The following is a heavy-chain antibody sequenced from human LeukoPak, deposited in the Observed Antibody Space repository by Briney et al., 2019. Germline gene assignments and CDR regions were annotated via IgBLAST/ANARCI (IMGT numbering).Heavy chain of an antibody. CDR1: GFTFSIYW. V-gene: IGHV3-74*01. Sequence: GGSLRLSCAASGFTFSIYWMYWVREAPGKGLMWVSRCDSDGSGTTYVDSVKGRFTVSRDNAKSTLYLQMSSLRAEDTAVYYCATSSVWGGAFNIWGQGTMVTVSS. D-gene: IGHD3-16*01. J-gene: IGHJ3*02. CDR3: ATSSVWGGAFNI. CDR2: CDSDGSGT.